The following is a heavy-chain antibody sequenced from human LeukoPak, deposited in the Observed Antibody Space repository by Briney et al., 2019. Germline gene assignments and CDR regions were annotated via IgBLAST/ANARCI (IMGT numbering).Heavy chain of an antibody. Sequence: PGGSLRLSCAASGFTFSSYEMNWVRQAPGKGLEWVSYISSSGSTIYYADSVKGRFTISRDNAKNLLYLQMKSLRAEDTAVYYCARRLGYCSSTSCHNWFDPWGQGTLVTVSS. CDR3: ARRLGYCSSTSCHNWFDP. D-gene: IGHD2-2*01. J-gene: IGHJ5*02. CDR1: GFTFSSYE. V-gene: IGHV3-48*03. CDR2: ISSSGSTI.